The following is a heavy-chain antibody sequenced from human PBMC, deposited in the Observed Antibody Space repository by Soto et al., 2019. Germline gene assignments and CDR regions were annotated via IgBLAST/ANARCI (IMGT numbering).Heavy chain of an antibody. CDR1: GCIFTAYS. CDR3: AREASSVISLDY. J-gene: IGHJ4*02. D-gene: IGHD2-21*01. CDR2: FNPNSGDT. Sequence: GASVKVSCKASGCIFTAYSMHWVRQAPGQGLEWVGWFNPNSGDTIYAQKFQGRVTLTRDTSISTAYMELYSLRSDDTAVYYCAREASSVISLDYWGQGTLVTVSS. V-gene: IGHV1-2*02.